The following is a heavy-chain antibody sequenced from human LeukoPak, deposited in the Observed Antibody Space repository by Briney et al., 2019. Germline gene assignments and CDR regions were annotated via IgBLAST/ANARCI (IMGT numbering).Heavy chain of an antibody. J-gene: IGHJ4*02. V-gene: IGHV3-64*01. CDR1: GFTFSSYA. Sequence: GGSLRLSCAASGFTFSSYAMHWVRQAPGKGLEYVSAISSNGGSTYYANSVKGRFTISRDNSKNTLYLQMGSLRAEDMAVYYCARVGITGTDLGLDYWGQGTLVTVSS. CDR3: ARVGITGTDLGLDY. CDR2: ISSNGGST. D-gene: IGHD1-7*01.